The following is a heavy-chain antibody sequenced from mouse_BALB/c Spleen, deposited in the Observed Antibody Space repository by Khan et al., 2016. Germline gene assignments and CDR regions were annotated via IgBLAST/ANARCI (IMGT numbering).Heavy chain of an antibody. J-gene: IGHJ2*01. CDR1: GFNIKDTY. V-gene: IGHV14-3*02. Sequence: MQLEESGAELVKPGASVKLSCTAAGFNIKDTYMHWVKQRPEQGLEWIGRIDPANGNTKYDPKFQGKATITADTSSNTAYLQLSSLTSEDTAVYYCARSTDYWGQGTTLTVSS. CDR3: ARSTDY. CDR2: IDPANGNT.